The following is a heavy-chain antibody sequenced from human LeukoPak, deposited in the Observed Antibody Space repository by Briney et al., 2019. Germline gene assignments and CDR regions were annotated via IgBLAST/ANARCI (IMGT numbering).Heavy chain of an antibody. Sequence: SQTLSLTCVISGDSVSSNSAAWNWIRQSPSRGLEWLGRTYYRSKWYSDYAVSVKSRVIINSDTSKNQFSLQLNSVTPEDTAVYYCARTRSSGYLTFDYWGQGILVTVSS. CDR3: ARTRSSGYLTFDY. CDR1: GDSVSSNSAA. CDR2: TYYRSKWYS. V-gene: IGHV6-1*01. J-gene: IGHJ4*02. D-gene: IGHD3-22*01.